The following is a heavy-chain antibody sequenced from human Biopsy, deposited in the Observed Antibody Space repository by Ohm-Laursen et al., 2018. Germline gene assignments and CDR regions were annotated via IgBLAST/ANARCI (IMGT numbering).Heavy chain of an antibody. CDR1: GASVKTSGYF. J-gene: IGHJ2*01. CDR2: ISYNERT. CDR3: VREPKTGTAEAWYFDL. D-gene: IGHD3-9*01. V-gene: IGHV4-31*03. Sequence: SQTLSLTCSVSGASVKTSGYFWAWIRQRPGKGFEWIGYISYNERTHYNPSLTSRLAISFDTSNNRISLQLRSVSAADTAVYYCVREPKTGTAEAWYFDLWGRGSLVTVSS.